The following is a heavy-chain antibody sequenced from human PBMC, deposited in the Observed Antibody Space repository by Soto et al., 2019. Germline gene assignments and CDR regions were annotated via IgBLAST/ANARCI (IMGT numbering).Heavy chain of an antibody. J-gene: IGHJ6*02. V-gene: IGHV3-23*01. CDR2: ISGSGGST. CDR3: AKDPIVATIPYYYYGMDV. D-gene: IGHD5-12*01. Sequence: GGSLRLSCAASGFTFSSYAMSWVRQAPGKGLEWVSAISGSGGSTYYADSVKGRFTISRDNSKNTLYLQMNSLRAEDTAVYYCAKDPIVATIPYYYYGMDVWGQGTTVTVSS. CDR1: GFTFSSYA.